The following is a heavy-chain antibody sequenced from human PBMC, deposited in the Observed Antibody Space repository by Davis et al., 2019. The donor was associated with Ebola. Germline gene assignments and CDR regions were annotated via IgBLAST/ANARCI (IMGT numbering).Heavy chain of an antibody. V-gene: IGHV5-51*01. CDR3: ARQESLYGYIDY. Sequence: GESLKISCQGSGDSFSKYWIAWVRQMPGKGLEWMGIIYAGDSDARYSPSFEGQVTISVDRYLTTAYLQWSSLKASDSAIYYCARQESLYGYIDYWGQGTLVTVSS. CDR2: IYAGDSDA. J-gene: IGHJ4*02. D-gene: IGHD2/OR15-2a*01. CDR1: GDSFSKYW.